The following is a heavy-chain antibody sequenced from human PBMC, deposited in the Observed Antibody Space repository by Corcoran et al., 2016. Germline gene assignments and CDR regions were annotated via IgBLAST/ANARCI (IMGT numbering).Heavy chain of an antibody. J-gene: IGHJ4*02. CDR2: ISSSSSYI. D-gene: IGHD3-10*01. V-gene: IGHV3-21*01. Sequence: EVQLVESGGGLVKPGGSLRLSCAASGFTFSSYSMNWVRQAPGKGLEWVSSISSSSSYIYYADSVKGRFTISRDNAKNSLYLQMNSLRAEETAVYYCARGGWFGEEGYFDYWGQGTLVTVSS. CDR3: ARGGWFGEEGYFDY. CDR1: GFTFSSYS.